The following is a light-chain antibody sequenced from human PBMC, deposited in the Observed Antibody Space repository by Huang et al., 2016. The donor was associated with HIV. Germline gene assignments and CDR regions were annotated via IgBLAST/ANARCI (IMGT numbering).Light chain of an antibody. CDR2: LGS. Sequence: DIVMTQSPLSLPVTPGEPASISCRSSQRLLPSNGYHYLQWYLQKPGQSPQLLIYLGSSRASGVPDRVSVSGSGTDFTLTISKVEAEDVGIYYCMQTLQSPWAFGQGTRVEIK. J-gene: IGKJ1*01. V-gene: IGKV2-28*01. CDR3: MQTLQSPWA. CDR1: QRLLPSNGYHY.